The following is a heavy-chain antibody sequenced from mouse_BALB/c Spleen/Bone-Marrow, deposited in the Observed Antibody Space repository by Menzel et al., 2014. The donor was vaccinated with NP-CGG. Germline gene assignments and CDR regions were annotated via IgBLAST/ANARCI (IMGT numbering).Heavy chain of an antibody. J-gene: IGHJ2*01. CDR3: VRGNYGNYVDYFDL. CDR1: GFTFSNYG. D-gene: IGHD2-1*01. Sequence: EVQLVESGGGLVQPGGSLKLSCAASGFTFSNYGMSWVRQTPDKRLELVATINGNGGSTYYPDSVKGRFTISRDTAKNTLYLQMSSLKSEETAMYYCVRGNYGNYVDYFDLWGQGTTLTVSS. V-gene: IGHV5-6-3*01. CDR2: INGNGGST.